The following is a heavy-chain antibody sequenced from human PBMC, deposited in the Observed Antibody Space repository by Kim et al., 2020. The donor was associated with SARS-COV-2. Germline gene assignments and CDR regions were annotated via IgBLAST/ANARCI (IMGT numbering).Heavy chain of an antibody. D-gene: IGHD5-18*01. J-gene: IGHJ4*02. V-gene: IGHV3-23*01. Sequence: DAVEGRPTISRNHYKNTLYLQQNSLRAEDTAVYYCASHSDARAYFDHWGQGTLVTVSS. CDR3: ASHSDARAYFDH.